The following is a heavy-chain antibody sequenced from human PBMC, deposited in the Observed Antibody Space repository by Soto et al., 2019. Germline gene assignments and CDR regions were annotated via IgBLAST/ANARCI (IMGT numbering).Heavy chain of an antibody. CDR3: AKDIGSAVAPSLFYY. CDR2: ISAYNGNT. V-gene: IGHV1-18*01. J-gene: IGHJ4*02. Sequence: ASVKVSCKASGYTFTSYCISWVRQAPGQGLEWMGWISAYNGNTNYAQKLQGRVTMTTDTSTSTAYMELRSLRSDDTAVYYCAKDIGSAVAPSLFYYWGQGTLVTVS. D-gene: IGHD6-19*01. CDR1: GYTFTSYC.